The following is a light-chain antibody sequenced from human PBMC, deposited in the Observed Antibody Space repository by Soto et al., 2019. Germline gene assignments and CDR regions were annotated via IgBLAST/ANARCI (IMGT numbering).Light chain of an antibody. CDR1: SSDVGGFNY. J-gene: IGLJ2*01. Sequence: QSALTQPASVSGSPGXSITISCTGTSSDVGGFNYVSWYQQHPGKAPKLLIYDVNDRPSGVSDRFSXSKSXXTASXTXXGLQAEDEADYFCSSYSSGTTHVVFGGGTKLTVL. CDR2: DVN. V-gene: IGLV2-14*03. CDR3: SSYSSGTTHVV.